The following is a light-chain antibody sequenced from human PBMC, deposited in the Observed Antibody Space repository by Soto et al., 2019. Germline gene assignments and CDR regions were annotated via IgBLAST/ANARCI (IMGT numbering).Light chain of an antibody. CDR1: QTISNTF. J-gene: IGKJ4*01. Sequence: VLTQSPATLSLSPGETATLSCRASQTISNTFLAWYQQKPGHAPRLLIYGASSRETGIADRFSGSGSGTDFTLTISRLEPEDFAVYYCQQFGVSPTFGGGTKVEIK. CDR3: QQFGVSPT. V-gene: IGKV3-20*01. CDR2: GAS.